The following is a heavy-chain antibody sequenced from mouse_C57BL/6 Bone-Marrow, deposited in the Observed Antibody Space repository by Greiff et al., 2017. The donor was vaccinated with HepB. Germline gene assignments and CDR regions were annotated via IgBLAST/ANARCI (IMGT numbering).Heavy chain of an antibody. Sequence: QVQLKQSGAELVRPGASVKLSCKASGYTFTDYYINWVKQRPGQGLEWIARIYPGSGNTYYNEKLKGKATLTAEKSSSTAYMQLSSLTSEESAVYFCARSGDYDEGYFDVWGTGTTVTVSS. CDR2: IYPGSGNT. V-gene: IGHV1-76*01. CDR3: ARSGDYDEGYFDV. J-gene: IGHJ1*03. D-gene: IGHD2-4*01. CDR1: GYTFTDYY.